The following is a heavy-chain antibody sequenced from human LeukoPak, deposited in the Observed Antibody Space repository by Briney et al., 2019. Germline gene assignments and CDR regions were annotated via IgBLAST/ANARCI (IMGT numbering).Heavy chain of an antibody. CDR3: AKLPYCSSTSCFGPFDP. CDR2: GGCCST. J-gene: IGHJ5*02. V-gene: IGHV3-23*01. Sequence: GGCCSTYYPASVKGRFTISRDNSKNRGFLQMDSLRAGERAVYYCAKLPYCSSTSCFGPFDPWGQGTLVTVSS. D-gene: IGHD2-2*01.